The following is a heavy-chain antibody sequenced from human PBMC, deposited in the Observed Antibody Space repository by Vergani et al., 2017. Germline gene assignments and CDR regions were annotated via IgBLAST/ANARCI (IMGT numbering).Heavy chain of an antibody. Sequence: EVQLVQSGAEVKKPGVSLSIFCKGSGYSFTSYWMSCVRQMPGKGLEWMGRIDPSDSYTKYSPSFQGHVTISADKYITTAYLQWSSLEASDTAMYYCARHNIGGDNWNHDTLDIWGQGTMVTVSS. V-gene: IGHV5-10-1*03. CDR3: ARHNIGGDNWNHDTLDI. CDR2: IDPSDSYT. D-gene: IGHD1-14*01. CDR1: GYSFTSYW. J-gene: IGHJ3*02.